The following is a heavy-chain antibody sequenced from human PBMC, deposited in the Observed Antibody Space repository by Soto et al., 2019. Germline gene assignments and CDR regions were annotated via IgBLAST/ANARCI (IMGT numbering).Heavy chain of an antibody. CDR3: TTVFED. Sequence: EVQLVQSGGGSVQPGGSLRLSCAASGFTFTNYWMPWVRQVPGKGLVWVSRTDGVGTGTSYSDSVRGRFTISRDNAENMLYLQMNRLRAEDTAVYYRTTVFEDWGQGTLVIVSS. V-gene: IGHV3-74*01. CDR1: GFTFTNYW. CDR2: TDGVGTGT. J-gene: IGHJ4*02.